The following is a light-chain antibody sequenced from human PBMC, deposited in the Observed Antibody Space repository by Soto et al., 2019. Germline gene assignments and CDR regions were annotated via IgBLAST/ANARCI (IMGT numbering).Light chain of an antibody. CDR2: DAS. CDR3: QQYDNLLT. CDR1: QDISNY. J-gene: IGKJ4*01. V-gene: IGKV1-33*01. Sequence: DIQMTQSPSSLSASVGDRVTITCQASQDISNYLNWYQQKPGKAPKRLIYDASNLEQGVPSRFSGSGSGTDFTFTISSLQPEEISTYYCQQYDNLLTFGGGTKVEIK.